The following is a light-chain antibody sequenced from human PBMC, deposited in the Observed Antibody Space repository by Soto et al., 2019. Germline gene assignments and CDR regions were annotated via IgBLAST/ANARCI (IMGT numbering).Light chain of an antibody. Sequence: DNRLNQSLSFLSPTLRESVTITCRASQVISTSLAWYQVKPGKAPNLLIYVASSLQSEVPSRFSGSGSGTDFTLTITSLQPEDFATYYCQQSYGTPITFGQGTRLEI. CDR2: VAS. J-gene: IGKJ5*01. V-gene: IGKV1-39*01. CDR3: QQSYGTPIT. CDR1: QVISTS.